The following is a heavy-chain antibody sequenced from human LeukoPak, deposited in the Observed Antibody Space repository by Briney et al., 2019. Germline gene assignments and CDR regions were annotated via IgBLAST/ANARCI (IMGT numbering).Heavy chain of an antibody. CDR2: INPSGGST. J-gene: IGHJ5*02. V-gene: IGHV1-46*01. Sequence: GASVKVSCKASGYTFTSCYMHWVRQAPGQGLEWMGIINPSGGSTSYAQKFQGRVTMTRDMSTSTVYMELSSLRSEDTAVYYCARDADCSGGSCYVIRGKTDNWFDPWGQGTLVTVSS. D-gene: IGHD2-15*01. CDR1: GYTFTSCY. CDR3: ARDADCSGGSCYVIRGKTDNWFDP.